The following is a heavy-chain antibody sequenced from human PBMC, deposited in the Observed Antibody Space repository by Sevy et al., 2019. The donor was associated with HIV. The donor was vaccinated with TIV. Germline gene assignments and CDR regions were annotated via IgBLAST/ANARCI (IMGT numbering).Heavy chain of an antibody. V-gene: IGHV3-33*01. D-gene: IGHD4-17*01. J-gene: IGHJ4*02. Sequence: GGSLRLSCAASGFTFSTCGMHWVRQAPGKGLEWVAVIWFDGSNTYYADSVKGRFTISRDIAKNTLHLQMNSLRAEDTAVYYCARDLEFYDYGDYGPAFMPDYWGQGTLVTVSS. CDR2: IWFDGSNT. CDR3: ARDLEFYDYGDYGPAFMPDY. CDR1: GFTFSTCG.